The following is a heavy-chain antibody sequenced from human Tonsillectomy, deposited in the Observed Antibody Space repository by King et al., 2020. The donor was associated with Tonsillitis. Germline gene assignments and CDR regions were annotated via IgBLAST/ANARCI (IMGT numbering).Heavy chain of an antibody. J-gene: IGHJ3*02. CDR2: ISGSGTTA. D-gene: IGHD3-16*01. CDR3: GKDNGDLYDPENAFDI. Sequence: DVQLVESGGGLVQPGGSLRLSCAASGFTFATYAMGWVRQAPGKGLEWVSGISGSGTTAFYADSVKGRFTISRDNSRNTVYLQMNSLRAEDTAVYYCGKDNGDLYDPENAFDIWGQGTMVTVSS. V-gene: IGHV3-23*04. CDR1: GFTFATYA.